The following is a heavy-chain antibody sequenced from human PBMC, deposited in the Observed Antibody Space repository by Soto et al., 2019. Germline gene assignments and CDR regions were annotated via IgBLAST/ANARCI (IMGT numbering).Heavy chain of an antibody. CDR3: AKDMLGWSAGGSPFPLDF. D-gene: IGHD2-21*01. Sequence: EVHLEESGGGWEQPGRSLRLSCAASGFAFDDYAMHWVRQSPGMGLEWVAGISWNSKNFDYSDSVKGRFTISRDNVRSVLSLPMGIRRSEDTAFYYCAKDMLGWSAGGSPFPLDFWGQGTLVTVSS. V-gene: IGHV3-9*01. J-gene: IGHJ4*02. CDR1: GFAFDDYA. CDR2: ISWNSKNF.